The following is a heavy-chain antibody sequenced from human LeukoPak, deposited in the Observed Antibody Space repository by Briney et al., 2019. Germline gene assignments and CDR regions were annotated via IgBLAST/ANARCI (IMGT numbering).Heavy chain of an antibody. J-gene: IGHJ6*03. V-gene: IGHV1-2*02. D-gene: IGHD5-18*01. CDR3: ARESGYSYGSLRGYYYYYYMDV. CDR1: GYTFTGHF. Sequence: ALVKVSCKASGYTFTGHFMHWVRQAPGQGLEWMGWINPNSGGTNYAQKFQGRVTMTRDTSISTAYMELSRLRSDDTAVYYCARESGYSYGSLRGYYYYYYMDVWGKGTTVTISS. CDR2: INPNSGGT.